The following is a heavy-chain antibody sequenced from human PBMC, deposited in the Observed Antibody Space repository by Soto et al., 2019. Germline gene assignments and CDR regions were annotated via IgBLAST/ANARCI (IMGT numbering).Heavy chain of an antibody. CDR2: IYDSGST. CDR1: GGSISSNSYY. CDR3: VRRDGDYFLKY. J-gene: IGHJ4*02. D-gene: IGHD4-17*01. V-gene: IGHV4-39*01. Sequence: SETLSLTCSVSGGSISSNSYYWGWIRQPPGEGLEWIGSIYDSGSTYYNPSLKSRVTISVDTSKNQFSLKLTSVTAADAAVYYCVRRDGDYFLKYWGQGTPVTVSS.